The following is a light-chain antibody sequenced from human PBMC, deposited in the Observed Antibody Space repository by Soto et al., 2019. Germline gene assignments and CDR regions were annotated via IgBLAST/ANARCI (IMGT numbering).Light chain of an antibody. V-gene: IGKV3-15*01. J-gene: IGKJ1*01. CDR2: GAS. Sequence: EVVMTQSPATLSVSPGERATLSCRASQNLRSSLAWYQQKPGQAPRLLIYGASTRATGIPARFSGSGSGTAFTLTISSLQSEDFAVYFCQQYNIWPHTFGQGTKVDIK. CDR3: QQYNIWPHT. CDR1: QNLRSS.